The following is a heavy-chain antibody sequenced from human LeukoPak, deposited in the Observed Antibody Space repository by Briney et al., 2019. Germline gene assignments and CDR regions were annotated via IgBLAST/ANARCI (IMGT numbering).Heavy chain of an antibody. V-gene: IGHV3-23*01. D-gene: IGHD6-19*01. Sequence: GGSLRLSCAASGFTFSSYAMSWVRQAPGKGLEWVSVISGSGGNTYYADSVKGRFTISRDNSKNTLYLQTNRLRDEDTAVYYFAKGESSGWYSAPLGLDYWGQGTLVTVSS. J-gene: IGHJ4*02. CDR2: ISGSGGNT. CDR1: GFTFSSYA. CDR3: AKGESSGWYSAPLGLDY.